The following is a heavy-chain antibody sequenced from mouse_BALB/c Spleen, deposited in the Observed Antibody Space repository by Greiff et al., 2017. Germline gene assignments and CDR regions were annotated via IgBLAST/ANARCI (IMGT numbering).Heavy chain of an antibody. CDR1: GFTFSSYT. J-gene: IGHJ3*01. D-gene: IGHD1-1*01. V-gene: IGHV5-12-2*01. Sequence: VKSVEFGGGLVQPGGSLKLSFAASGFTFSSYTISWVRQTSEKRPEWVAYISNGGCSTYYPYTVKGRFTISRDNAKNTLYLQMSSLKSEDTAMYYCARHYYGSSYAFAYWGQGTLVTVSA. CDR3: ARHYYGSSYAFAY. CDR2: ISNGGCST.